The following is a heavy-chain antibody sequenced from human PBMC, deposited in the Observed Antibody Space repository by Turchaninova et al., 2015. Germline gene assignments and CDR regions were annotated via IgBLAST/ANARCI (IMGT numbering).Heavy chain of an antibody. CDR2: IYDSGST. Sequence: QVQLQESGPGLVKPSETLSLPCAVSGYSLSSGYYWGWIRQPPGKGLEWIGIIYDSGSTYYNPSLKSRVTIAVDTSKNHFSLKVSSVTAADTAVYYCARDDSGTPFKFWGQGTLVTVSS. J-gene: IGHJ4*02. V-gene: IGHV4-38-2*02. D-gene: IGHD2-15*01. CDR1: GYSLSSGYY. CDR3: ARDDSGTPFKF.